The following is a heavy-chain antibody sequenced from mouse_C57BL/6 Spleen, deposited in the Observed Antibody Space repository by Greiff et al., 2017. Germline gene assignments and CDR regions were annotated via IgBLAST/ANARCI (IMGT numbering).Heavy chain of an antibody. CDR2: ILPESGST. CDR3: ARRRYGNYYVDMDD. V-gene: IGHV1-9*01. J-gene: IGHJ4*01. CDR1: GYTFTGYW. Sequence: QVQLQQSGAELMKPGASVKLSCKATGYTFTGYWIEWVKQRPGHGLEWIGEILPESGSTNNNEKFKGKATFTADTSSNTAYMQLSSLTTEDSAIYDCARRRYGNYYVDMDDWGKGTSVTVSS. D-gene: IGHD2-10*02.